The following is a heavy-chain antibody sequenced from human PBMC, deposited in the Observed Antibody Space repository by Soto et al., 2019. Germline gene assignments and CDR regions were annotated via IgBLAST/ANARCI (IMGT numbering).Heavy chain of an antibody. CDR1: GWTFSGYY. J-gene: IGHJ4*02. Sequence: SETLSLTCAVYGWTFSGYYWSWIRQPPGKGLEWIGEINHSGSTNYNPSLKSRVTISVDTSKNQFSLKLSSVTAADTAVYYCARGRYDYIWGSYRYREYYFDYWGQGTLVTVSS. D-gene: IGHD3-16*02. CDR2: INHSGST. CDR3: ARGRYDYIWGSYRYREYYFDY. V-gene: IGHV4-34*01.